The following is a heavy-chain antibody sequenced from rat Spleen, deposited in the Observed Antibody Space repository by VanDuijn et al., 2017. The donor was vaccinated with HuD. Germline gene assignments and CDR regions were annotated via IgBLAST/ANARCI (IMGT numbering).Heavy chain of an antibody. D-gene: IGHD1-4*01. J-gene: IGHJ4*01. CDR2: ISTGGGNT. Sequence: EVQLVESDGGLVQPGRSLKLSCAASGFTFSNYYMAWVRQAPTKGLEWVASISTGGGNTYYRDSVKGRFTISRDNTKTTLYLQMDSLRSEDTATYYCARGLPGYRGVMDAWGQGASVTVSS. CDR3: ARGLPGYRGVMDA. CDR1: GFTFSNYY. V-gene: IGHV5-25*01.